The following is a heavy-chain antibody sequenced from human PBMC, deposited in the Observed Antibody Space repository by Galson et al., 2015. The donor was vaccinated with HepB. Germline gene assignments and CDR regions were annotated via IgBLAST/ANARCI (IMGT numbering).Heavy chain of an antibody. CDR3: AKDLYGLYYGSGSPL. CDR1: GFTFSSHA. V-gene: IGHV3-23*01. Sequence: SLRLSCAASGFTFSSHAMNWVRQAPRKGLEWVSGISGSGGTTFYADSVKGRFTISRDNSNNTVYLQMISLRAEDTAVYYCAKDLYGLYYGSGSPLWGQGTMVTVSS. J-gene: IGHJ3*01. CDR2: ISGSGGTT. D-gene: IGHD3-10*01.